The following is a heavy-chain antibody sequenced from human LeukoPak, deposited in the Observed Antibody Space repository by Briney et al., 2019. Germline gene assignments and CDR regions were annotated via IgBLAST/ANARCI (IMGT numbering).Heavy chain of an antibody. J-gene: IGHJ6*02. CDR3: ARAHYYDYSYGMDA. CDR1: GFNVSLNY. Sequence: PGGSLRLSCAASGFNVSLNYMTWVRQAPGRGLEWVSFISRGGSAYYADSVKGRFTISRDNSKNTLLLQMNSLRAEDTAVYFCARAHYYDYSYGMDAWGQGTAVTVSS. D-gene: IGHD3-22*01. V-gene: IGHV3-66*01. CDR2: ISRGGSA.